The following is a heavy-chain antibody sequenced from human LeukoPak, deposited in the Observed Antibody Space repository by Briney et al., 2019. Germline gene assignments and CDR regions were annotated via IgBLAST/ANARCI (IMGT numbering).Heavy chain of an antibody. J-gene: IGHJ4*02. CDR3: ARESGEL. D-gene: IGHD3-10*01. V-gene: IGHV1-2*02. CDR1: GYTFTSYG. Sequence: ASVKVSCKASGYTFTSYGISWVRQAPGQGLEWMGWINPNSGGTNYAQKFQSRVTMTRDTSISTAYMELSRLRSDDTAVYYCARESGELWGQGTLVTVSS. CDR2: INPNSGGT.